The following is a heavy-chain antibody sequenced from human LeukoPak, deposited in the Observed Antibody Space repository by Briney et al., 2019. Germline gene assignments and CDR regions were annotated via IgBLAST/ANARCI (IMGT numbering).Heavy chain of an antibody. D-gene: IGHD5-18*01. CDR1: GGSISSYY. V-gene: IGHV4-59*01. J-gene: IGHJ6*03. Sequence: SETLSLTCTVSGGSISSYYWSWIRQPPGKGLEWIGYIYYSGSTNYNPFLKSRVTISVDTSKNQFSLKLSSVTAADTAVYYCARVPYSYGYPADYYYMDVWGKGTTVTVSS. CDR3: ARVPYSYGYPADYYYMDV. CDR2: IYYSGST.